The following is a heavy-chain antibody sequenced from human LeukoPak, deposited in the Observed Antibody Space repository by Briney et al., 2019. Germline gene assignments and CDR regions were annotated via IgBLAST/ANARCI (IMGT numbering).Heavy chain of an antibody. J-gene: IGHJ4*02. CDR2: IYYSGST. Sequence: SETLSLTCTVSGGSISSYYWSWIRQPPGKGLEWIGYIYYSGSTNYNPSLKSRVTISVDTSKNQFSLKLSSVTAADTAVYYCARVGGDSYNAWSFYWGQGTLVTVSS. CDR1: GGSISSYY. CDR3: ARVGGDSYNAWSFY. V-gene: IGHV4-59*01. D-gene: IGHD5-24*01.